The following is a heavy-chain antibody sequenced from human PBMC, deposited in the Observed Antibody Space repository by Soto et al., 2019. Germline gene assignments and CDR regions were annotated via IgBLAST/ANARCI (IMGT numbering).Heavy chain of an antibody. V-gene: IGHV3-30*18. CDR1: GFSFNTYG. J-gene: IGHJ4*02. CDR3: AKDIVKYTYGACDY. Sequence: QVQLVESGGAVVQPGKSLRLSCAASGFSFNTYGMYWVRQAPGKGLEWVAAISYDGSNQYHADSVKGRFTISRDNSKSTLYLQMNRLRVEDTAVYYCAKDIVKYTYGACDYWGQGALVPVSS. D-gene: IGHD5-18*01. CDR2: ISYDGSNQ.